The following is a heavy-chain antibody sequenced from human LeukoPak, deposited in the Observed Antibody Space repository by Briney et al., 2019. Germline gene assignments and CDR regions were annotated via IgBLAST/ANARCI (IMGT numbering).Heavy chain of an antibody. Sequence: GASVKVSCTASGYTFTGYYMHWVRQAPGQGLEWMGWINPNSGGTNYAQKFQDRVTMTRDTSISTAYMELSRLRSDDTAVYYCARVLLTYYFVSSGYYDYWGQGTLVTVSS. V-gene: IGHV1-2*02. D-gene: IGHD3-22*01. CDR2: INPNSGGT. J-gene: IGHJ4*02. CDR1: GYTFTGYY. CDR3: ARVLLTYYFVSSGYYDY.